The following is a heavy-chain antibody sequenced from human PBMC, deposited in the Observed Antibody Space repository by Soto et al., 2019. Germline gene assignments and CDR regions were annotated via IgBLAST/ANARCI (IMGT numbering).Heavy chain of an antibody. CDR1: GFEASVNY. CDR3: VREKYYYGMDV. CDR2: INSGGST. V-gene: IGHV3-66*01. J-gene: IGHJ6*02. Sequence: EVQLVESGGTLVQPGGSLRLSCAASGFEASVNYMTWVRQPPGKGLEWVSAINSGGSTLYADSVKGRFSISRDNSKNTLFLKMNSLRVEDTVMYYCVREKYYYGMDVWGQGTAVTVSS.